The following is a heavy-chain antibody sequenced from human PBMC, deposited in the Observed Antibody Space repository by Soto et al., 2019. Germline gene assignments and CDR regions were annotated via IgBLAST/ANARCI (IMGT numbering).Heavy chain of an antibody. CDR2: IYYSGGT. V-gene: IGHV4-30-4*01. D-gene: IGHD3-9*01. CDR1: GGSISRDDYY. CDR3: ASDITTRTNILRSFGPA. Sequence: QVQLQESGPGLVKPSQTLSLTCTVSGGSISRDDYYWGWIRQPPGTGLEWIGSIYYSGGTYYNPSLKGRATLPVATSTDQFSLKLSPVTAADTAVYYCASDITTRTNILRSFGPAWGQGNLVSVSS. J-gene: IGHJ5*02.